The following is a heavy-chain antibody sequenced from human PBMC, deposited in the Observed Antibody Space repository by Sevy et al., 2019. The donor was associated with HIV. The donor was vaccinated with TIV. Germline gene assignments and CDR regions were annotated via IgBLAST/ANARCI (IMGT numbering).Heavy chain of an antibody. CDR3: ARSWFLEWLPLDY. D-gene: IGHD3-3*01. CDR1: GASFSGYY. CDR2: INHSGST. V-gene: IGHV4-34*01. J-gene: IGHJ4*02. Sequence: SDTLSLTCAVYGASFSGYYWTWIRQPPGKGLEWIGEINHSGSTNYNPSLKSRVTISVDTSKNQFSLKLSSVTAADTAVYYCARSWFLEWLPLDYWGQGTLVTVSS.